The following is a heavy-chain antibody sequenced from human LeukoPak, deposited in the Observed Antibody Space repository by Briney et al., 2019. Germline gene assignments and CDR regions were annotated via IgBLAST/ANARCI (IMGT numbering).Heavy chain of an antibody. CDR2: ISSSSSYI. D-gene: IGHD3-9*01. J-gene: IGHJ4*02. Sequence: GGSLRLSCAASGFTFSSYSMSWVRQAPGKGLEWVSSISSSSSYIYYADSVKGRFTISRDNSKNTLYLQMNSLRAEDTAVYYCAKDRNYDILTLDYWGQGTLVTVSS. CDR1: GFTFSSYS. V-gene: IGHV3-21*04. CDR3: AKDRNYDILTLDY.